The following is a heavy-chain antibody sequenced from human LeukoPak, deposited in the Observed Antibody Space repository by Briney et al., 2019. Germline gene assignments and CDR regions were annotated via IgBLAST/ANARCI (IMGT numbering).Heavy chain of an antibody. D-gene: IGHD1-26*01. CDR3: ARDRKGEWELLRWFDP. V-gene: IGHV4-39*07. CDR1: GGSVSSGTYY. CDR2: IYSSGNT. Sequence: PSETLSLTCTVSGGSVSSGTYYWGWIRQPPGKGLEWIGNIYSSGNTYYNPSLKSRVTISVDTSKNQFSLKLSSVTAADTAVYYCARDRKGEWELLRWFDPWGQGTLVTVSS. J-gene: IGHJ5*02.